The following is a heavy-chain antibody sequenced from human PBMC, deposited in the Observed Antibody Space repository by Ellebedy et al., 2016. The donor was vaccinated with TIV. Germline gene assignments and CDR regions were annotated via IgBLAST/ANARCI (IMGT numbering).Heavy chain of an antibody. J-gene: IGHJ6*03. D-gene: IGHD4-23*01. CDR2: MNPNSGNT. CDR1: GYNFTSYD. Sequence: ASVKVSXXASGYNFTSYDINWVRQATGQGLEWMGWMNPNSGNTGYAQKFQGRVTMTRNTSISTAYMELSSLRSEDTAVYYCARAARRWATRRVYYYYYMDVWGKGTTVTVSS. V-gene: IGHV1-8*01. CDR3: ARAARRWATRRVYYYYYMDV.